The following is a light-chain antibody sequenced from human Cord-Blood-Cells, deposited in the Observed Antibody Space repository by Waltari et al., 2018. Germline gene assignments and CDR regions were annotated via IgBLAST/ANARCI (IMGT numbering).Light chain of an antibody. CDR3: CSYAGSYTWV. CDR2: DVS. CDR1: SSDVGGYNY. V-gene: IGLV2-11*01. Sequence: QSALTQPRSVSGSPGQSVTISCTGTSSDVGGYNYVSWYQQHPGKDPKLMIYDVSKRPSGVPDRFSGSKSGNTACLTISGLQAEDEADYYCCSYAGSYTWVFGGGTKLTVL. J-gene: IGLJ3*02.